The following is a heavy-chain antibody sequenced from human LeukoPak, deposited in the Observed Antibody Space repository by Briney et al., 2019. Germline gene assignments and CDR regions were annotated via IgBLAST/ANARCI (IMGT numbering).Heavy chain of an antibody. V-gene: IGHV4-34*01. J-gene: IGHJ5*02. D-gene: IGHD6-13*01. CDR2: IKHSGST. CDR3: ARDGSSSWYGWFAP. CDR1: GGSFSGYY. Sequence: SETLSLTCAVNGGSFSGYYWIWLSQTPGKGLEWIGEIKHSGSTNYNPSLKSRVTISVDTSKNQFSLKLSSVPAADTAVYYCARDGSSSWYGWFAPWGQGTLVTVSS.